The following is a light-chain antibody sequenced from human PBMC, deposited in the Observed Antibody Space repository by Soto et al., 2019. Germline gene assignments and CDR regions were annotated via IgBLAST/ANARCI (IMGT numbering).Light chain of an antibody. CDR1: SSDVGGYNY. Sequence: QSMLTQPASVSGSPGQSIAISCTGTSSDVGGYNYVSWYQQHPGKAPKLMIFDVTGRPSGVSDRFSGSKSGNTASLTISGLQAEDEAHYYCSSYTSSSTLVFGGGTKLTVL. V-gene: IGLV2-14*01. CDR3: SSYTSSSTLV. CDR2: DVT. J-gene: IGLJ2*01.